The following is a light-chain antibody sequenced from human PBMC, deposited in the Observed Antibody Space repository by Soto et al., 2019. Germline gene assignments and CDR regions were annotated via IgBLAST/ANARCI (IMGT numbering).Light chain of an antibody. Sequence: QAVVTQEPSLTVSPGGTVTLTCGSSTGAVTNGHYPYWFQQKPGQAPRTLIYDTTNRHSWTPARFSGSLLGGKAALTLSGAKPDGEDEYYCLLSYNGPYVFGTGTKVTVL. CDR1: TGAVTNGHY. CDR3: LLSYNGPYV. J-gene: IGLJ1*01. CDR2: DTT. V-gene: IGLV7-46*01.